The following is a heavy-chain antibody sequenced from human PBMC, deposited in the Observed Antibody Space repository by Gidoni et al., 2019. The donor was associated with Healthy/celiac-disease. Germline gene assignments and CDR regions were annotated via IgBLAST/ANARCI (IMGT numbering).Heavy chain of an antibody. J-gene: IGHJ5*02. CDR3: ARDTLWEAAAKNNWFDP. Sequence: QVQLVQSWAEVRKPGSSVTFSCKASVGTFLSYAISWVRQAPGLGLEWTGGIIPIFCTANYAQKFQGRVTITADESTSTAYMELSSLRSEDTAVYYCARDTLWEAAAKNNWFDPWGQGTLVTVSS. CDR1: VGTFLSYA. V-gene: IGHV1-69*01. CDR2: IIPIFCTA. D-gene: IGHD6-13*01.